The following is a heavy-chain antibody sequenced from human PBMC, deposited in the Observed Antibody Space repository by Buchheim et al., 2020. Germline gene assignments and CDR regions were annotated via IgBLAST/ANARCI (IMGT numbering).Heavy chain of an antibody. J-gene: IGHJ6*03. CDR2: INPNSGGT. CDR1: GYTFTGYY. V-gene: IGHV1-2*04. D-gene: IGHD2-2*02. Sequence: QVQLVQSGAEVKKPGASVKVSCKASGYTFTGYYMHWVRQAPGQGLEWMGWINPNSGGTNYAQKFQGWVTMTRDTSISTAYMELSKLRSDDTAVYYCARGPAAIPSFSAYYMDVWGKGTT. CDR3: ARGPAAIPSFSAYYMDV.